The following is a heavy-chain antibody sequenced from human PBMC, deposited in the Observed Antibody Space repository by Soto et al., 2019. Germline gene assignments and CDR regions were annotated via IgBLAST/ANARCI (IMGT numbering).Heavy chain of an antibody. D-gene: IGHD3-9*01. V-gene: IGHV3-33*01. J-gene: IGHJ6*02. Sequence: QVQLVESGGGVVQPGRSLRLSCAASGFTFITYAMHWVRQAPGKGLEWVAVIWYDGSNKYYADSVKGRFTISRDNSKNTLYLQMNSLRAEDTAVYYCARDRLQYFDWLLTLGVDVWGQGTTVTVSS. CDR1: GFTFITYA. CDR2: IWYDGSNK. CDR3: ARDRLQYFDWLLTLGVDV.